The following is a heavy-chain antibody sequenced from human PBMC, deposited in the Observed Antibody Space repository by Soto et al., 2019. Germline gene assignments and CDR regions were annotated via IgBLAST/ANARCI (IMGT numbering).Heavy chain of an antibody. V-gene: IGHV3-64*01. CDR1: GFTFSNYE. Sequence: GGALRLSCAASGFTFSNYEMHWVRQAPGKGLEYVSGISNNGAHTDYAKSVKGRFTISRDNSENTLYLQMGSLRAEDMALYYCAKDISYYDILTGYNAFDIWGQGTMVTVSS. CDR2: ISNNGAHT. D-gene: IGHD3-9*01. J-gene: IGHJ3*02. CDR3: AKDISYYDILTGYNAFDI.